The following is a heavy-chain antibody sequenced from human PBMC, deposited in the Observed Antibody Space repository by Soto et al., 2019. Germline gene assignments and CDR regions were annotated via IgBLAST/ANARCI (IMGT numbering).Heavy chain of an antibody. Sequence: GGSVKVSCKASGYTFNSYGISWVRQAPGQGLEWMGWISAYNGNTNYAQKLQGRVTMTTDTSTSTAYMELRSLRSDDTAVYYCARWKNWEALLMAYYGMDVWGQGTTVTVSS. CDR3: ARWKNWEALLMAYYGMDV. J-gene: IGHJ6*02. CDR1: GYTFNSYG. D-gene: IGHD2-8*01. V-gene: IGHV1-18*01. CDR2: ISAYNGNT.